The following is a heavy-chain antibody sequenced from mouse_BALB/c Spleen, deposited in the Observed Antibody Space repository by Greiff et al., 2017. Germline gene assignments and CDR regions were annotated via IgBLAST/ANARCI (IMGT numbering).Heavy chain of an antibody. CDR1: GFTFSSFG. J-gene: IGHJ4*01. CDR2: ISSGSSTI. Sequence: EVKLVESGGGLVQPGGSRKLSCAASGFTFSSFGMHWVRQAPEKGLEWVAYISSGSSTIYYADTVKGRFTISRDNPKNTLFLQMTSLRSEDTAMYYCARSGSNWDESYAMDYWGQGTSVTVSS. CDR3: ARSGSNWDESYAMDY. D-gene: IGHD4-1*01. V-gene: IGHV5-17*02.